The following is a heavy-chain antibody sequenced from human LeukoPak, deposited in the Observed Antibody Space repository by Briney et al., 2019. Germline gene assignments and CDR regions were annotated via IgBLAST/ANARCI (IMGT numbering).Heavy chain of an antibody. Sequence: GGSLGLSCAAFGFPFSTFAMGWVGQPPGKGLEWVSTISGGGRSTDYADSVKGHFTISRDNSKNTLYLQMNSLRAEDTAVYYCARERYFDYWGQGTLVTVSS. CDR1: GFPFSTFA. CDR2: ISGGGRST. J-gene: IGHJ4*02. V-gene: IGHV3-23*01. CDR3: ARERYFDY.